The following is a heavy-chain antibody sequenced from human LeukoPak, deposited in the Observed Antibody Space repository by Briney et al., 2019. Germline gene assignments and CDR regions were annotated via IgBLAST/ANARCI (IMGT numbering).Heavy chain of an antibody. CDR1: GGSISSYY. V-gene: IGHV4-59*01. D-gene: IGHD1-26*01. Sequence: SETLSLTCTVAGGSISSYYRSWIRQPPGKGLEWIGSIYYSGSTNYNPSLKSRVTISVDTSKNQFSVKLSSVTAADTAVYYCATGGSGSYYELSYWGQGTLVSVSS. CDR3: ATGGSGSYYELSY. CDR2: IYYSGST. J-gene: IGHJ4*02.